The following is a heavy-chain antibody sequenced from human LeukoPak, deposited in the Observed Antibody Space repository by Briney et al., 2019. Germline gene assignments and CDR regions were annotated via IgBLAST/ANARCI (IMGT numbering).Heavy chain of an antibody. D-gene: IGHD3-22*01. CDR1: GGTFSSYA. Sequence: ASVTVSFKASGGTFSSYAISWVRQAPGQGLEWMGGIIPIFGTANYAQKFQGRVTITTDESTSTAYMELSSLRSEDTAVYYCARTLRLSSGYLDWGQGTLVTVSS. V-gene: IGHV1-69*05. CDR2: IIPIFGTA. CDR3: ARTLRLSSGYLD. J-gene: IGHJ4*02.